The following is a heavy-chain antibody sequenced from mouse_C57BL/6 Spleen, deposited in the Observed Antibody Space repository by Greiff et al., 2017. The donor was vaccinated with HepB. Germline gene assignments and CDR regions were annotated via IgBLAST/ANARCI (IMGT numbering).Heavy chain of an antibody. J-gene: IGHJ4*01. CDR3: ARDPLITGHAMDY. D-gene: IGHD1-1*01. V-gene: IGHV5-4*01. CDR1: GFTFSSYA. Sequence: EVKLMESGGGLVKPGGSLKLSCAASGFTFSSYAMSWVRQTPEKRLEWVATISDGGSYTYYPDNVKGRFTISRDNAKNNLYLQMSHLKSEDTAMYYCARDPLITGHAMDYWGQGTSVTVSS. CDR2: ISDGGSYT.